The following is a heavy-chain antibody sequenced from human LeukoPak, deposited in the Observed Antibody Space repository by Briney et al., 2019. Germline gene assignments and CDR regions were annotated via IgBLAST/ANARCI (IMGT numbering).Heavy chain of an antibody. CDR2: VSHSGSI. CDR1: GGSISSSSYS. CDR3: WAIVTKIKLYF. D-gene: IGHD5-12*01. Sequence: PSETQSLTCTVSGGSISSSSYSWGWIRQPPGKGLEWIGSVSHSGSINYDPSLKNRVTISVDTSKNQFSLKLSSVTAADTAVYYCWAIVTKIKLYFWGQGTLVTVSS. J-gene: IGHJ4*02. V-gene: IGHV4-39*01.